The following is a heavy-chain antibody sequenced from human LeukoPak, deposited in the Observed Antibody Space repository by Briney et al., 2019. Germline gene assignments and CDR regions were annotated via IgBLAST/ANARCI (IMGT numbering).Heavy chain of an antibody. J-gene: IGHJ4*02. D-gene: IGHD1-26*01. V-gene: IGHV3-74*01. Sequence: GGSLRLSCAASGFTFSSYWVHWARQAPGKGLVWVSRINSDGNSTSYADSVEGRFTISRDNAKNTLYLQMNSLRAEDTAVYYCAKGGSYPIDYWGQGALVTVSS. CDR3: AKGGSYPIDY. CDR2: INSDGNST. CDR1: GFTFSSYW.